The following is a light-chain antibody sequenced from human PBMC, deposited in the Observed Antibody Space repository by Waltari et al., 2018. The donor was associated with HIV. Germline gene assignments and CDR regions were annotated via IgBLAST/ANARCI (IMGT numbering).Light chain of an antibody. J-gene: IGKJ4*01. CDR1: ESVSRY. CDR3: QQRTTWPPGLT. CDR2: DAS. Sequence: EIVLTQSPATLSLSPGEGATLSCMAIESVSRYVAWYQQKPGQPPRLLIYDASNRASGVPARFRGSGSGTDFTLTISRLEPEDFAVYYCQQRTTWPPGLTFGGGTKVEI. V-gene: IGKV3-11*01.